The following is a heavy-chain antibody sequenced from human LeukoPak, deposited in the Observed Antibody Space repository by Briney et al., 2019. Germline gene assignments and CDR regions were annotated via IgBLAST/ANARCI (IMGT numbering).Heavy chain of an antibody. CDR2: LSGDGEST. J-gene: IGHJ4*02. CDR1: GVTLRNYA. Sequence: GGCLRLSCAASGVTLRNYAMTWIRQAPGKGLQWVSVLSGDGESTYYADSVRDRFTISRDNSKTTMYWQMNNLRAEDTAIYYCAKDRDCSSTGCYVFANWGQGTLVTVSS. CDR3: AKDRDCSSTGCYVFAN. D-gene: IGHD2-2*01. V-gene: IGHV3-23*01.